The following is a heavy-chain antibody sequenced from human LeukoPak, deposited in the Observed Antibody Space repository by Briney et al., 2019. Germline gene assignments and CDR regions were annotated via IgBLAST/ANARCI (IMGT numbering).Heavy chain of an antibody. CDR2: IKQDGSEK. CDR3: ARDSSGYLPEYFQH. D-gene: IGHD3-22*01. J-gene: IGHJ1*01. CDR1: GFTFSSYW. V-gene: IGHV3-7*01. Sequence: GGSLRLSCAASGFTFSSYWMSWVRQAPGKGLEWVANIKQDGSEKYYVDSVKGRFTISRDNAKNSLYLQMNSLRAEDTAVYYCARDSSGYLPEYFQHWGRGTLVTVSS.